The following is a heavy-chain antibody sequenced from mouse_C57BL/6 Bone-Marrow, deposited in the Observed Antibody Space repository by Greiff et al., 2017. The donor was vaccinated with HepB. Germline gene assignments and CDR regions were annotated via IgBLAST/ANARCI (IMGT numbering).Heavy chain of an antibody. CDR3: ARRYGSSYGYFDV. J-gene: IGHJ1*03. CDR1: GFTFSDYY. V-gene: IGHV5-16*02. CDR2: INYDGSST. Sequence: EVQLVESEGGLVQPGSSMKLSCTASGFTFSDYYMAWVRQVPEKGLEWVANINYDGSSTYYLDSLKSRFIISRDNAKNILYLQMSSLKSEDTATYYCARRYGSSYGYFDVWGTGTTVTVSS. D-gene: IGHD1-1*01.